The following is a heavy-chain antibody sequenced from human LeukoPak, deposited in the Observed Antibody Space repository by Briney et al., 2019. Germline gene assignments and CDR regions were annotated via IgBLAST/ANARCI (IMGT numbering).Heavy chain of an antibody. D-gene: IGHD2-15*01. CDR2: IYHSGST. Sequence: PSQTLSLTCAVSGGSISSGGYSWSWIRQPPGKGLEWIGEIYHSGSTNYNPSLKSRVTISVDKSKNQFSLKLSSVTAADTAVYYCARVLYCSGGSRYSGGWFDPWGQGTLVTVSS. J-gene: IGHJ5*02. CDR3: ARVLYCSGGSRYSGGWFDP. CDR1: GGSISSGGYS. V-gene: IGHV4-30-2*01.